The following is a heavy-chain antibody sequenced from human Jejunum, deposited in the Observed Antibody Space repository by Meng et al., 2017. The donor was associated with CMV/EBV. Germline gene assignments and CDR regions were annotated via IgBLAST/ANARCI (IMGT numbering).Heavy chain of an antibody. J-gene: IGHJ5*02. D-gene: IGHD1-7*01. V-gene: IGHV1-69*08. CDR3: ATEQGGNWNSNFRCDP. Sequence: TFSTYTITWVRQAPGQGLEWMGRIVPILDTTIYAQKFQGRITITADRSTSTAYMELSSLRSEDTAVYYCATEQGGNWNSNFRCDPWGQGTLVTVSS. CDR2: IVPILDTT. CDR1: TFSTYT.